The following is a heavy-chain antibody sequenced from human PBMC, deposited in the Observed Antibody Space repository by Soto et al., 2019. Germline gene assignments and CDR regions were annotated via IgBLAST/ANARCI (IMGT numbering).Heavy chain of an antibody. CDR3: ARGSSGALYDY. CDR1: GYIFTNYG. V-gene: IGHV1-18*04. CDR2: ISGYNGYP. J-gene: IGHJ4*02. Sequence: QIHLVQSGAEVRKPGASVNVSCKTSGYIFTNYGVSWVRQAPGEGLEVVGWISGYNGYPKYGQRFQGRVTLSTDTSTTTGYMELRNLRSDDTAVYYCARGSSGALYDYWGPGTLLTVSS.